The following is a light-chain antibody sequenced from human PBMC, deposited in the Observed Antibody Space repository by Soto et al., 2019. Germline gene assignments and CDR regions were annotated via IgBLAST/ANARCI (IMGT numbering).Light chain of an antibody. V-gene: IGKV3-15*01. CDR1: QSVSNK. J-gene: IGKJ5*01. CDR2: DTS. CDR3: QQYSNWPPIT. Sequence: EMVMTQSPATLSVSPGERATLSCRASQSVSNKLAWYQQKPGQAPRLLIYDTSTRATGIPDRFSGSGSGTEFTLTISSLQSEDFAVYYCQQYSNWPPITFGQGTRLEIK.